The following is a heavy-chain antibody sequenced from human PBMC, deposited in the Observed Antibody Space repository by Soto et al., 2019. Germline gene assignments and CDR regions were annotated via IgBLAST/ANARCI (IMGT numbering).Heavy chain of an antibody. CDR2: INAGNGNT. Sequence: QVQLVQSGAEVKKPGASVKVSCKASGYTFKSYAMHWVRQAPGQRLEWMGWINAGNGNTKYSKKFKGRVTITRDTSASTAYMELSSLRSEDTAVYYCASSVVVRGVFTFAYWGQGTLVTVYS. CDR3: ASSVVVRGVFTFAY. V-gene: IGHV1-3*01. CDR1: GYTFKSYA. J-gene: IGHJ4*02. D-gene: IGHD3-10*01.